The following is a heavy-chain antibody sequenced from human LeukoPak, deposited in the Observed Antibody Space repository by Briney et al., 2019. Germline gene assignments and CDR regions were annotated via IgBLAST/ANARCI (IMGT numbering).Heavy chain of an antibody. CDR2: ISSSSSYI. CDR1: GFTFKNYV. CDR3: ASQGYCSGGSCPFDY. J-gene: IGHJ4*02. V-gene: IGHV3-21*01. Sequence: GGSLRLSCAGSGFTFKNYVMTWVRQAPGKGLEWVSSISSSSSYIYYADSVKGRFTISRDNAKNSLYLQMNSLRAEDTAVYYCASQGYCSGGSCPFDYWGQGTLVTVSS. D-gene: IGHD2-15*01.